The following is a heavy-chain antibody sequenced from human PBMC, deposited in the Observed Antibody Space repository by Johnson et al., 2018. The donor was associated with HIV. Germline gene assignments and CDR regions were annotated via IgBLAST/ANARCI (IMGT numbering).Heavy chain of an antibody. CDR3: AKVVTSSSSWQDDAFDI. Sequence: VQLVESGGGLVQPGGSLRLSCAASGFTFSSYWMHWVRQAPGKGLVWVSRINSDGSSTSYADSVKGRFTISRDNAKNTLYLQMNSLRVEDTAVYYCAKVVTSSSSWQDDAFDIWGQGTVVTVSS. J-gene: IGHJ3*02. CDR2: INSDGSST. V-gene: IGHV3-74*02. D-gene: IGHD6-13*01. CDR1: GFTFSSYW.